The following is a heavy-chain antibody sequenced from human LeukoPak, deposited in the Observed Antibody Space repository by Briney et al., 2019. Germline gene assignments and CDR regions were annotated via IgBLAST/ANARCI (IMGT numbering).Heavy chain of an antibody. Sequence: GGSLRLSCAASGFSFNSYAMNWVRQAPGKGLEWVSVISSTGATTYYAASVKGRFTISRDNSKNTLYLQMNSLRAEDTAVYYCARDRPRAVWGQGTTVTVSS. CDR2: ISSTGATT. CDR3: ARDRPRAV. J-gene: IGHJ6*02. V-gene: IGHV3-23*01. CDR1: GFSFNSYA.